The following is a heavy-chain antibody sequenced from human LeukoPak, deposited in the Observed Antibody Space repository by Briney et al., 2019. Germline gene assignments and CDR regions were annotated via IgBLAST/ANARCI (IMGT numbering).Heavy chain of an antibody. CDR2: IYYSGST. CDR3: AELGITMIGGV. J-gene: IGHJ6*04. D-gene: IGHD3-10*02. Sequence: SETLSLTCTDSGASISSYYWSWIRQPPGKGLEWIGYIYYSGSTNYNPSLKSGVTISVDTSKNQFSLKLSSVTAADTAVYYSAELGITMIGGVWGKGTTVTISS. CDR1: GASISSYY. V-gene: IGHV4-59*01.